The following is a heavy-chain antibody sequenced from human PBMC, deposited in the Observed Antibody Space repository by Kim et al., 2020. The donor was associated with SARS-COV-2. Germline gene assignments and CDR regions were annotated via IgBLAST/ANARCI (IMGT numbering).Heavy chain of an antibody. CDR3: ARGRFGELLFRYFDY. CDR2: INHSGST. D-gene: IGHD3-10*01. CDR1: GGSFSGYY. J-gene: IGHJ4*02. Sequence: SETLSLTCAVYGGSFSGYYWSWIRQPPGKGLEWIGEINHSGSTNYNPSLKSRVTISVDTSKNQFSLKLSSVTAADTAVYYCARGRFGELLFRYFDYWGQGTLVTVSS. V-gene: IGHV4-34*01.